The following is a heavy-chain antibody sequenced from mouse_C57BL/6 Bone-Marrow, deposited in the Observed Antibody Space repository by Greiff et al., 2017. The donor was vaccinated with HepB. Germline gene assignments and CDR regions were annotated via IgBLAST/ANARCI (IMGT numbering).Heavy chain of an antibody. D-gene: IGHD2-3*01. V-gene: IGHV14-4*01. CDR3: TTLDDYGYFDV. J-gene: IGHJ1*03. CDR1: GFNIKDDY. CDR2: IDPENGDT. Sequence: EVQLVESGAELVRPGASVKLSCTASGFNIKDDYMHWVKQRPEQGLEWIGWIDPENGDTEYASKFQGNANITADTSYNKAYLQLSSRTSEDTAVYDCTTLDDYGYFDVWGTGTTVTVSS.